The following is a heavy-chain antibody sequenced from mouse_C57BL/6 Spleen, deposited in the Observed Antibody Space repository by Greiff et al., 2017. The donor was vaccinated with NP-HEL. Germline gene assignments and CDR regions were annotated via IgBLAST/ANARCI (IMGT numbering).Heavy chain of an antibody. CDR3: ARPTVKGYYYAMDY. V-gene: IGHV5-17*01. Sequence: EVQRVESGGGLVKPGGSLKLSCAASGFTFSDYGMHWVRQAPEKGLEWVAYISSGSSTIYYADTVKGRFTISRDNAKNTLFLQMTSLRSEDTAMYYCARPTVKGYYYAMDYWGQGTSVTVSS. CDR2: ISSGSSTI. J-gene: IGHJ4*01. D-gene: IGHD1-3*01. CDR1: GFTFSDYG.